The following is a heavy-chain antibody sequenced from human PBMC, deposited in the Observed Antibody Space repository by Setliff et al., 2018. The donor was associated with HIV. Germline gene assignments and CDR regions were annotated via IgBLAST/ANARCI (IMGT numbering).Heavy chain of an antibody. Sequence: SETLSLTCTVSGGPFSSSSYYRAWIRQPPGKGLEWIGSFYYSGSTYYNPSLKSRVTISVDTSKNQFSLKLTSVTAADTAVYYCARHDGGGWYVRVLATSFDYWGQGTLVTVSS. CDR2: FYYSGST. J-gene: IGHJ4*02. V-gene: IGHV4-39*01. CDR1: GGPFSSSSYY. CDR3: ARHDGGGWYVRVLATSFDY. D-gene: IGHD6-19*01.